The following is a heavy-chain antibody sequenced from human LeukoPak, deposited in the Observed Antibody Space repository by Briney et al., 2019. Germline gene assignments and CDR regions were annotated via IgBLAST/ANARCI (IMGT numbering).Heavy chain of an antibody. J-gene: IGHJ4*02. CDR3: AREGRMSMGIEY. CDR1: GGSLSGYY. CDR2: INHGGST. V-gene: IGHV4-34*01. D-gene: IGHD4/OR15-4a*01. Sequence: SETLSLTCAVYGGSLSGYYWSWIRQSPGKGLEWIGEINHGGSTNYNPSLKSRVTMSVDMSKNHFSLKLSSVTAADTAVYFCAREGRMSMGIEYWGQGTLVTVSS.